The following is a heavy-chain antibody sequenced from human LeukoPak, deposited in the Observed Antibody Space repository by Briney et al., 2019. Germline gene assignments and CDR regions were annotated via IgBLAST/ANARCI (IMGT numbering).Heavy chain of an antibody. D-gene: IGHD2-8*02. Sequence: SETLSLTCAVSGDSLSSSHWWNWVRQAPGQGLEWIGQIYQSGTTKYNPSLNSRVTLSVDKSKNQFSQKLHSVTAADTAVYYCARGKTSVVYLDYWGQGILVTVSS. CDR2: IYQSGTT. V-gene: IGHV4-4*02. CDR1: GDSLSSSHW. J-gene: IGHJ4*02. CDR3: ARGKTSVVYLDY.